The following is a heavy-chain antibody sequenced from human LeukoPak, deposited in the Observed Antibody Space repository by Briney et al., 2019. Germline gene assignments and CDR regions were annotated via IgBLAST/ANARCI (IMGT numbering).Heavy chain of an antibody. J-gene: IGHJ4*02. CDR1: GGSISNYY. D-gene: IGHD1-26*01. Sequence: SETLSLTCSVSGGSISNYYWSWIRQPPGKGLEWIGSIYSSGSTYYNTSLQSRVTISIETSKNQISLRLKSVTAADTAMYYCAKSGGYGLIDYWGQGTLVTVSS. CDR3: AKSGGYGLIDY. V-gene: IGHV4-59*04. CDR2: IYSSGST.